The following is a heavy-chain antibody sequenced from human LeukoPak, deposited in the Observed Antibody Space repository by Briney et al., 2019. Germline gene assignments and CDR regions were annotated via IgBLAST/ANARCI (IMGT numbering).Heavy chain of an antibody. CDR2: INHSGST. V-gene: IGHV4-34*01. CDR3: ARVSSYGFYY. CDR1: GGSFSGYY. D-gene: IGHD5-18*01. J-gene: IGHJ4*02. Sequence: KPSETLSLTCAVYGGSFSGYYWSWIRQPPGKGLEWIGEINHSGSTNYNPSLKSRVAISVDTSKNQFSLKLSSVTAADTAVYYCARVSSYGFYYWGQGTLVTVSS.